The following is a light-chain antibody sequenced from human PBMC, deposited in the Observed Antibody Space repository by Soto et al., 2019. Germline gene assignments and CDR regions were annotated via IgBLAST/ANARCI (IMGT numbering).Light chain of an antibody. CDR1: QSISNH. CDR2: GAS. J-gene: IGKJ1*01. CDR3: QQYHGWPWT. V-gene: IGKV3-15*01. Sequence: EIVMTQSPATLSVSPAEGATLSCRASQSISNHLAWFQQKPGQAPRLLITGASTRVTGIPARFSGSGSGTEFTLSISSLESEDFAVYYCQQYHGWPWTFGQATKVDIK.